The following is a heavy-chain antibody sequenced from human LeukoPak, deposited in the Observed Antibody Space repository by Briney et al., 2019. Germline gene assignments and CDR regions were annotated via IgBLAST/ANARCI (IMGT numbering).Heavy chain of an antibody. V-gene: IGHV3-48*03. Sequence: GGSLRLSCTASGFTFGEYAMSWVRQAPGKGLEWVSYISSSGSTIYYADSVKGRFTIPRDNAKNSLYLQMNSLRAEDTAVYYCAELGITMIGGVWGKGTTVTISS. D-gene: IGHD3-10*02. J-gene: IGHJ6*04. CDR3: AELGITMIGGV. CDR2: ISSSGSTI. CDR1: GFTFGEYA.